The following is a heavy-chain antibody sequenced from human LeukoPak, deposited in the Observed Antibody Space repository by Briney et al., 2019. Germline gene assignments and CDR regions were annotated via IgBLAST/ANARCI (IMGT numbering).Heavy chain of an antibody. J-gene: IGHJ6*03. D-gene: IGHD3-22*01. CDR3: ARRYYDSSGYPKFYYYYYMDV. Sequence: GGSLRLSCAASGFTFSSYGMHWVRQAPGKGLEWVANIKQDGSEKYYVDSVKGRFTISRDNAKNSLSLQMNSLRAEDTAVYYCARRYYDSSGYPKFYYYYYMDVWGKGTTVTVSS. CDR2: IKQDGSEK. V-gene: IGHV3-7*01. CDR1: GFTFSSYG.